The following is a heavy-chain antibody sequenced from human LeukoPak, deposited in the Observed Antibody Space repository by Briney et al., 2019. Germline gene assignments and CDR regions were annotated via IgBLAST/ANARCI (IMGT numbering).Heavy chain of an antibody. CDR3: GRGPLKQQLVKPDPDYYYYMDV. D-gene: IGHD6-13*01. Sequence: SVKVSCKASGGRFSYYALTWARQAPGQGFEWMGGIIPIFGTTNYAQKFQGRVTFTADESTTTAYMELSSLRFEDTAVYYCGRGPLKQQLVKPDPDYYYYMDVWGNGTTVTVSS. CDR2: IIPIFGTT. V-gene: IGHV1-69*13. J-gene: IGHJ6*03. CDR1: GGRFSYYA.